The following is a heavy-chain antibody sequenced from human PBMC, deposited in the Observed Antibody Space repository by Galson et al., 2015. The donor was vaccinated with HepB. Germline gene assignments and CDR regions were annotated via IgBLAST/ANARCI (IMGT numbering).Heavy chain of an antibody. J-gene: IGHJ5*02. CDR1: GFIFSSYG. CDR3: ARDVAAAGTGWIDP. V-gene: IGHV3-33*01. D-gene: IGHD6-13*01. Sequence: SLRLSCAGSGFIFSSYGIHWVRQAPGKGLEWVAVIWFDGSNKYYADSVKGRFTVSRDNSEKKVYLQMNNLRAEDTAVYYCARDVAAAGTGWIDPWGQGTLVTVSS. CDR2: IWFDGSNK.